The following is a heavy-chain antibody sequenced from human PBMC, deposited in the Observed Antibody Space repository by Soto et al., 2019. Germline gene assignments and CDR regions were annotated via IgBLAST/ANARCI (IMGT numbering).Heavy chain of an antibody. CDR2: IYHSGST. CDR3: ARDRAPTVTTDYYYGMDV. J-gene: IGHJ6*02. CDR1: GGSISSSNW. D-gene: IGHD4-17*01. Sequence: SETLSLTCAVSGGSISSSNWWSWVRQPPGKGLEWIGEIYHSGSTNYNPSLKSRVTTSVDKSKNQFSLKLSSVTAADTAVYYCARDRAPTVTTDYYYGMDVWGQGTTVTGSS. V-gene: IGHV4-4*02.